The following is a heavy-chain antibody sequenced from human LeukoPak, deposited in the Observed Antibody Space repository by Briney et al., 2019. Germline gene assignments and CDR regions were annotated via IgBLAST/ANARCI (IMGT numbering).Heavy chain of an antibody. CDR3: AKAPSSSPTKFDY. Sequence: PGRSLRLSCAASGFTFDDYAMHWVRQAPGKGLEWVSSISWNSDTMVYADSVKGRFTISRDNAKNSLYLQLNSLRAEDTALYYCAKAPSSSPTKFDYWGQGTLVSVSS. CDR1: GFTFDDYA. V-gene: IGHV3-9*01. D-gene: IGHD6-6*01. J-gene: IGHJ4*02. CDR2: ISWNSDTM.